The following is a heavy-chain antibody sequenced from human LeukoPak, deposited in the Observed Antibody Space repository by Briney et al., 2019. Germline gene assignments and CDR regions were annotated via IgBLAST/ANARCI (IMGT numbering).Heavy chain of an antibody. Sequence: AGGSLRLSCAASGFTFSIYAMSWVRQAPGKGLEWVSAISGSGGSTYYADSVKGRFTISRDNSKNTLYLQMNSLRAEDTAVYYCASSYYDFWSGYYEPDYWGQGTLVTVSS. J-gene: IGHJ4*02. CDR1: GFTFSIYA. CDR2: ISGSGGST. D-gene: IGHD3-3*01. CDR3: ASSYYDFWSGYYEPDY. V-gene: IGHV3-23*01.